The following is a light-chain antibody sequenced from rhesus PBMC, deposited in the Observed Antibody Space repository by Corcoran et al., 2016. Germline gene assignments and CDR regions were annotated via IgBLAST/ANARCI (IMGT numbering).Light chain of an antibody. V-gene: IGKV2-60*01. J-gene: IGKJ3*01. CDR3: MQALQTPFT. CDR2: YGS. CDR1: QSLLSSNGYNY. Sequence: DIVMTQTPLSLPVTLGEPASISCRSSQSLLSSNGYNYLNWYLQKPGPSPKLLIYYGSHRASGVPDRVSGRGSGTDFTLKISRVEAEDVGVYYCMQALQTPFTFGPGTKLDIK.